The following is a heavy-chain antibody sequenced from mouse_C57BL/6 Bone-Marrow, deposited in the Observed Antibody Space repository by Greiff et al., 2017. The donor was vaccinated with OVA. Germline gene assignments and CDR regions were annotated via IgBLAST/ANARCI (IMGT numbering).Heavy chain of an antibody. CDR3: AKNPRRYYYAMDY. Sequence: VHLVESGPGLVQPSQSLSITCTVSGFSLTSYGVHWVRQSPGKGLEWLGVIWRGGSTDYNAAFMSSLSITKDNSKSQVFFKMNSLQSDDTAIYYCAKNPRRYYYAMDYWGQGTSVTVSS. D-gene: IGHD1-1*01. CDR2: IWRGGST. V-gene: IGHV2-5*01. CDR1: GFSLTSYG. J-gene: IGHJ4*01.